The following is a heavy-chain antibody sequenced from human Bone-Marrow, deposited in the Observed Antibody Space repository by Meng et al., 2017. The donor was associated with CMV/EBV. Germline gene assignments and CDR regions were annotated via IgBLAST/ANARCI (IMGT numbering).Heavy chain of an antibody. Sequence: QVQLQQWGAGLLKPSXTLSPTCAXYGGFFSGYYWSWIRQPPGKGLEWMGSIYYSGSTYYNPSLKSRVTISVDTSKNQFSLKLSSVTAADTAVYYCARDRTVRGVTRFRYDYWGQGTLVTVSS. J-gene: IGHJ4*02. CDR2: IYYSGST. V-gene: IGHV4-34*01. CDR1: GGFFSGYY. D-gene: IGHD3-10*01. CDR3: ARDRTVRGVTRFRYDY.